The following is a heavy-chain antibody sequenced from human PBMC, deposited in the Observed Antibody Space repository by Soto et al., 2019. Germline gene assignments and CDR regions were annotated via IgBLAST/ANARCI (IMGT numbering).Heavy chain of an antibody. D-gene: IGHD3-16*01. V-gene: IGHV1-18*01. CDR1: GYTFTRYG. CDR3: AMVEFSGTPSPQDV. Sequence: QVQLVQSGAEVKNPGASVKVSCKASGYTFTRYGIGWARQAPGQGLEWMGWINTYNGNTNYAQNVQGRVTLTTDTSTSKAYRELRSLKPKNTAIYYCAMVEFSGTPSPQDVWGQGPTVIVPS. CDR2: INTYNGNT. J-gene: IGHJ6*02.